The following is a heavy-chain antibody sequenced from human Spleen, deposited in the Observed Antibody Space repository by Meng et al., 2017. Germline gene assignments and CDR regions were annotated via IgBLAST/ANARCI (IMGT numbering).Heavy chain of an antibody. V-gene: IGHV4/OR15-8*02. J-gene: IGHJ4*02. D-gene: IGHD6-19*01. CDR2: IYHGGDT. CDR3: ASWIYSCGWQ. CDR1: GGSISSIDW. Sequence: QVQLQESGPGRVKPSQTLSLTCVVSGGSISSIDWWSWVRQPPGKGLEWIGEIYHGGDTNYNPSLKSRVTIAIDKSKNQFSLKLSSVTAADTAVYYCASWIYSCGWQWGQGALVTVSS.